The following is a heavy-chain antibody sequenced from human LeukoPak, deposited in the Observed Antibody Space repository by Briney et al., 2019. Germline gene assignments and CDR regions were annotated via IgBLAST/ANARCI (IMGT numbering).Heavy chain of an antibody. CDR1: GGSFSGYY. CDR3: ARSSGWYLYWFDP. CDR2: INHSGST. D-gene: IGHD6-19*01. V-gene: IGHV4-34*01. Sequence: PSETLSLTCAVYGGSFSGYYWSWIRQPPGKGLEWIGEINHSGSTNYNPSLKSRVTISVDTSKNQFSLKLSSVTAADTAVYYCARSSGWYLYWFDPWGQGTLVTASS. J-gene: IGHJ5*02.